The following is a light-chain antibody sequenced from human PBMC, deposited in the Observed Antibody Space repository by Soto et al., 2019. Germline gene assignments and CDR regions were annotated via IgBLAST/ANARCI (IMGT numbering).Light chain of an antibody. J-gene: IGLJ3*02. CDR3: GTWDSSLSAGV. V-gene: IGLV1-51*01. Sequence: QSVLTQPPSVSAAPGQKVTISCSASSSNIGNNYVSWYQQLPGAAPKLLIYDNNKRPSGIPDRFSGSKSGTSATLGITGLQTGDEADYYCGTWDSSLSAGVFGGRTKLTVL. CDR1: SSNIGNNY. CDR2: DNN.